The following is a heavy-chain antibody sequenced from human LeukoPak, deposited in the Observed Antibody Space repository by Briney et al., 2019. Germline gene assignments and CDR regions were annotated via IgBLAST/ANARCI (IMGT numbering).Heavy chain of an antibody. D-gene: IGHD4-23*01. CDR3: ARNHGGWFDS. CDR2: IYYSGTT. V-gene: IGHV4-59*01. J-gene: IGHJ5*01. Sequence: PSETLSLTCTVSGGSIRNFYWSWIRQPPGKGLERIGYIYYSGTTKYNPSLKSRVTISVDTSKNQFSLKVNSVTAADTAAYYCARNHGGWFDSWGQGTLVTVSS. CDR1: GGSIRNFY.